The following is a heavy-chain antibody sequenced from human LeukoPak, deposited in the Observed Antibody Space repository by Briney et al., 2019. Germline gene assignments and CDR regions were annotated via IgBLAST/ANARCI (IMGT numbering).Heavy chain of an antibody. V-gene: IGHV3-53*01. CDR2: LYHDGGT. D-gene: IGHD3-10*01. CDR3: VHGWASYGSGSSEFFDY. J-gene: IGHJ4*02. Sequence: GGSLRLSCAASGFTVSSNYMSGVRQAPGKGLEYVSVLYHDGGTYSADSVKGRFTISRDNSKNTLYLQMNSLRVEDTAMYYCVHGWASYGSGSSEFFDYWGQGSLVTVSS. CDR1: GFTVSSNY.